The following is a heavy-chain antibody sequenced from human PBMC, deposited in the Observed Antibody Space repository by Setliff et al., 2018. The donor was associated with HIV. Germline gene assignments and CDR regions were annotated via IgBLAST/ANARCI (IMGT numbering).Heavy chain of an antibody. CDR2: IHPGDSET. CDR3: TSLQPDAVDV. CDR1: GYSFTTYW. J-gene: IGHJ6*02. Sequence: GESLKISCKGSGYSFTTYWIGWVRQMPGKGLEWMGIIHPGDSETRYSPSFQGQVIISADKSISTAYLQWSSLKASDTAMYYCTSLQPDAVDVWGQGTTVTVSS. V-gene: IGHV5-51*01.